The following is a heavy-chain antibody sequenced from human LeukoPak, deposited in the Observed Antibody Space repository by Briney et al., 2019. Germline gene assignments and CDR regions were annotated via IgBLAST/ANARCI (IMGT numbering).Heavy chain of an antibody. CDR3: ARGPSYRYCSSTGCRDGHYYYYGMDV. CDR2: INHSGST. Sequence: PSETLSLTCAVYGGSFSGYYWSWIRQPPGKGLEWIGEINHSGSTNYNPSLKSRVTISVDTSKNQFSLKLSSVTAADTAVYYCARGPSYRYCSSTGCRDGHYYYYGMDVWGQGTTVTVSS. J-gene: IGHJ6*02. D-gene: IGHD2-2*01. CDR1: GGSFSGYY. V-gene: IGHV4-34*01.